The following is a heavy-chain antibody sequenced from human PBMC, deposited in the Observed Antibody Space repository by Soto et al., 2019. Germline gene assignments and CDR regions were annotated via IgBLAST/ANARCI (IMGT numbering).Heavy chain of an antibody. CDR3: ARGPDSSHWYFDL. CDR1: GGSISSGGYY. V-gene: IGHV4-31*03. D-gene: IGHD3-3*01. Sequence: VQLQESGPGLVKPSQTLSLTCTVSGGSISSGGYYWSWIRQHPGKGLEWIGYIYYSGSTYYNPSLKSRVTISLDTSKNQFSLKLNSMTAADTAVYYCARGPDSSHWYFDLWGRGTLVTVSS. J-gene: IGHJ2*01. CDR2: IYYSGST.